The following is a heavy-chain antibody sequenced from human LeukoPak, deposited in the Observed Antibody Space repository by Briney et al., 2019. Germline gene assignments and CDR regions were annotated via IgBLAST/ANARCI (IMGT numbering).Heavy chain of an antibody. D-gene: IGHD3-22*01. CDR1: GGSIRNYY. J-gene: IGHJ4*02. CDR2: VYYSGST. CDR3: ARDEHNYYDSSGYDY. Sequence: SETLSLTCTVSGGSIRNYYWSWIRQPPGKGLEWIGYVYYSGSTDYNPSLKSRVTISVDTSKNQSSLKVRSVTAADTAVYYCARDEHNYYDSSGYDYWGQGILVTVSS. V-gene: IGHV4-59*01.